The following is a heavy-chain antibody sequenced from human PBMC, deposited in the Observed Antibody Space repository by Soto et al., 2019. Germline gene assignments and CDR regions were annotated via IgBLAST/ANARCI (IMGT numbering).Heavy chain of an antibody. Sequence: GGSVRLSCTVSGVTFSKYAMNWVRQAPGKGLEWVSSLSGSGGTTYYADSVKGRFIISRDNSKNTLYLLMNSLRAEDTALYYCAKQRADYGSRAHP. CDR3: AKQRADYGSRAHP. CDR2: LSGSGGTT. J-gene: IGHJ5*02. CDR1: GVTFSKYA. D-gene: IGHD3-10*01. V-gene: IGHV3-23*01.